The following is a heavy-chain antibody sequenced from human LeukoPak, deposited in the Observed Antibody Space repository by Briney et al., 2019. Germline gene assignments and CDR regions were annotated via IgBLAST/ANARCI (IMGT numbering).Heavy chain of an antibody. CDR1: GDSISGSY. CDR3: VKFGVDYDMGV. Sequence: SETPSLTCTVSGDSISGSYWTWVRQPPGQGLEWIGQIHYSGRADYNPSLKRRITISVDTSKNQMSLTLTSVTAADTAIYYCVKFGVDYDMGVWGQGTTVTVSS. CDR2: IHYSGRA. D-gene: IGHD3-16*01. V-gene: IGHV4-59*01. J-gene: IGHJ6*02.